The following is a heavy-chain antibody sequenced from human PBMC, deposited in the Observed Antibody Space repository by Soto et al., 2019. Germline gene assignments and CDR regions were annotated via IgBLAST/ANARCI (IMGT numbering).Heavy chain of an antibody. CDR1: GYTFTGYY. J-gene: IGHJ4*02. V-gene: IGHV1-2*04. CDR3: ARSYSSGYYLFDY. CDR2: INPNSGGT. D-gene: IGHD3-22*01. Sequence: GASVKVSCKASGYTFTGYYMHWVRQAPGQGLEWMGWINPNSGGTNYAQKFQGWVTMTRDTSVSTAYMELSGLRSDDTAVYYCARSYSSGYYLFDYWGQGTLVTVSS.